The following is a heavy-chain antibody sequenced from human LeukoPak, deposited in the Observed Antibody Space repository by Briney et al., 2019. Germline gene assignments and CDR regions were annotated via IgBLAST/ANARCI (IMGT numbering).Heavy chain of an antibody. D-gene: IGHD2-15*01. J-gene: IGHJ4*02. CDR2: ISGSGGST. V-gene: IGHV3-23*01. Sequence: GGSLRLSCAASGFTFSSYGMSWVRQAPGKGLEWVSAISGSGGSTYYADSVKGRFTISRDNSKNTLYLQMNSLRAEDTAVYYCAKDQLNRFCSGGSCSITHDYWGQGTLVTVSS. CDR1: GFTFSSYG. CDR3: AKDQLNRFCSGGSCSITHDY.